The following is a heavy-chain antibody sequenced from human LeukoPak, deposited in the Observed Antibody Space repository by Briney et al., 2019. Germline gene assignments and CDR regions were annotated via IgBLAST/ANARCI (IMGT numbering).Heavy chain of an antibody. D-gene: IGHD3-3*01. V-gene: IGHV3-74*01. CDR1: GFTFSSYW. CDR3: GLYYDFWSGYDY. J-gene: IGHJ4*02. CDR2: INSDGSST. Sequence: GGSLRLSCAASGFTFSSYWMHWVRQAPGKGLVWVSRINSDGSSTSYADSVKGRFTISRDNAKNTLYLQMNSLRAEDTAVYYCGLYYDFWSGYDYWGQGTLVTVSS.